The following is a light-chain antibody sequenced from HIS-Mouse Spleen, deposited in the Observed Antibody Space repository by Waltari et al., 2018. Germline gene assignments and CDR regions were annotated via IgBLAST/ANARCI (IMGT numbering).Light chain of an antibody. J-gene: IGLJ2*01. CDR1: VLAKKY. CDR3: YSAADNNVV. V-gene: IGLV3-27*01. CDR2: KDS. Sequence: SYELTQPSSVSVSPGQTARITCSGDVLAKKYAGWFQQKPGQAPVLVIYKDSERPSGIPGRFSGSSSGTTVTLTISGAQVEDEADYYCYSAADNNVVFGGGTELTVL.